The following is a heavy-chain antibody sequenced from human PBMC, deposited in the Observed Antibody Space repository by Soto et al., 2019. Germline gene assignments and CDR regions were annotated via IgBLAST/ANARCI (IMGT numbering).Heavy chain of an antibody. CDR3: ARSPPHCTGSNCYSHGFDA. D-gene: IGHD2-8*02. CDR1: GFPFTAYA. CDR2: ISGTGDST. J-gene: IGHJ5*02. V-gene: IGHV3-23*01. Sequence: EVQLLESGGGFVHPGGSLRLSCAASGFPFTAYAMSWVRQAPGKGPEWVSTISGTGDSTHYADSVKGRFTISRDNSKNILLLQMNSLRVEDTAIYYCARSPPHCTGSNCYSHGFDAWGQGTMVTASS.